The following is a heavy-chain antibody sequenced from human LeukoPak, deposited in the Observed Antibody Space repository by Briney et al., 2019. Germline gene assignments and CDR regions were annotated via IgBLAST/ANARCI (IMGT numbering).Heavy chain of an antibody. CDR2: IYSGGST. CDR3: ARAYGGNSGAFDY. D-gene: IGHD4-23*01. Sequence: GGSLRLSCAASGFTVSSNYMSWVRQAPGKRLEWVSVIYSGGSTYYADSVKGRFTISRDNSKNTLYLQMNSLRAEDTAVYYCARAYGGNSGAFDYWGQGTLVTVSS. J-gene: IGHJ4*02. CDR1: GFTVSSNY. V-gene: IGHV3-53*01.